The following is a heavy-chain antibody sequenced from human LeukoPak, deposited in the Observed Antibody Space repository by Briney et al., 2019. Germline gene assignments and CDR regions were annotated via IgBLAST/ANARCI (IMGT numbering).Heavy chain of an antibody. CDR2: IIPIFGIA. D-gene: IGHD5-18*01. CDR3: ASGGYSYGRMGY. CDR1: GGTFSSYA. J-gene: IGHJ4*02. V-gene: IGHV1-69*13. Sequence: ASVKVSCKASGGTFSSYAISWVRQAPGQGLEWMGGIIPIFGIANHAQKFQGRVTITADESTSTAYMELSSLRSEDTAVYYCASGGYSYGRMGYWGQGTLVTVSS.